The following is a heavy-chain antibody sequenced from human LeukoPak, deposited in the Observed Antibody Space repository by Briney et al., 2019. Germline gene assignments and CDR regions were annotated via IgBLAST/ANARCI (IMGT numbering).Heavy chain of an antibody. CDR2: IASDGRTT. V-gene: IGHV3-30*04. CDR3: ARAAEASCSGTSCYRYFHH. CDR1: GFTFKDYA. Sequence: GRALRLSCSASGFTFKDYAMHWFRQAPGLGLEWVAVIASDGRTTYYADSVSGRFTISRDNSNNALSLQMNSLSADDTAVYYWARAAEASCSGTSCYRYFHHWGQGTLVIVSS. D-gene: IGHD2-2*01. J-gene: IGHJ1*01.